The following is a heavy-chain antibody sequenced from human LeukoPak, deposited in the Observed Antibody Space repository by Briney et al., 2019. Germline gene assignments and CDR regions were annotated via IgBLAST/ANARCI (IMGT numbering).Heavy chain of an antibody. D-gene: IGHD3-16*01. CDR2: ISPSGGIT. CDR3: AKDDDWGRYKH. J-gene: IGHJ1*01. V-gene: IGHV3-23*01. CDR1: GFTFSSHG. Sequence: GGTLRLSCAASGFTFSSHGMNWVRQAPGKGLEWVSDISPSGGITYYTDSVKGRFTTSRDNSKNTQSLQMNSLRAEDTAVYYCAKDDDWGRYKHWGQGTLVTVSS.